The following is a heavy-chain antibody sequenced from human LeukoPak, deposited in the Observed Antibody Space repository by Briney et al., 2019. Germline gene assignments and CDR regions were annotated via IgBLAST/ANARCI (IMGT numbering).Heavy chain of an antibody. CDR2: INPNSGGT. J-gene: IGHJ4*02. D-gene: IGHD4-17*01. V-gene: IGHV1-2*02. CDR3: ARKGAYGDYGGPDY. CDR1: GYTFTGYY. Sequence: ASVKVSCKASGYTFTGYYMHWVRQAPGQGLEWMGWINPNSGGTNYAQKFQGRVTMTRDTSISTAYMELSSLRSEDTAVYYCARKGAYGDYGGPDYWGQGTLVTVSS.